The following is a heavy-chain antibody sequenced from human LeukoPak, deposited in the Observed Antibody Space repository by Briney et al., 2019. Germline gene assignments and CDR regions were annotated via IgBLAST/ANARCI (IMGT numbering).Heavy chain of an antibody. CDR2: INAGNGNT. CDR3: ARDLEGYCSGGGCYSHWFDP. D-gene: IGHD2-15*01. Sequence: ASVKVSCKASGYTFTSYAMHWVRQAPGQRLEWMGWINAGNGNTKYSQKFQGRVTITRDTSASTAYMELSSLRSEDTAVYYCARDLEGYCSGGGCYSHWFDPWGQGTLVTVSS. V-gene: IGHV1-3*01. CDR1: GYTFTSYA. J-gene: IGHJ5*02.